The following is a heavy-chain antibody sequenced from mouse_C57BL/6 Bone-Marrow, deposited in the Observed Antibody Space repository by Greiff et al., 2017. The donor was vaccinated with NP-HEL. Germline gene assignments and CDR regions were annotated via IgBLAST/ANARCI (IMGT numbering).Heavy chain of an antibody. J-gene: IGHJ3*01. Sequence: VQLQQSGPELVKPGASVKISCKASGYSFTSYYIHWVKQRLGQGLVWIGGIYPGSGNTKYNEKFKGKATLTADTSSSTTYMQLSSLTSEDSAFYYCAHPVCYCAYWGRGTLVTVSA. D-gene: IGHD1-1*01. CDR3: AHPVCYCAY. V-gene: IGHV1-66*01. CDR1: GYSFTSYY. CDR2: IYPGSGNT.